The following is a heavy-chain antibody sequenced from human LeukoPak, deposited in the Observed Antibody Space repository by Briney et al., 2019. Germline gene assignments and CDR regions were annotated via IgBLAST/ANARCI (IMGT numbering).Heavy chain of an antibody. CDR2: IIPILGIA. Sequence: SVKVSCKASGYSFIDYHVHWVRQAPGQGLEWVGRIIPILGIANYAQKFQGRVTITADKSTSTAYMELSSLRSEDTAVYYCARRTDYDYYDSSGYYAGWGQGTLVTVSS. CDR1: GYSFIDYH. D-gene: IGHD3-22*01. J-gene: IGHJ4*02. V-gene: IGHV1-69*02. CDR3: ARRTDYDYYDSSGYYAG.